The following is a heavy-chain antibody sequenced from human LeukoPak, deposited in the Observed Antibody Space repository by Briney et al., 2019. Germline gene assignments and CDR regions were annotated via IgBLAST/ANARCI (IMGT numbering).Heavy chain of an antibody. CDR2: IYYSGTT. D-gene: IGHD6-13*01. CDR1: GDSISSSNSYY. J-gene: IGHJ4*02. CDR3: ATYSSSWYWIY. Sequence: SGTLSLTCTVSGDSISSSNSYYWGWIRQPPGKGLEWIGSIYYSGTTYYNPSLKSRVTISVDTSKNQFSLKLSSVTAADTAVYYSATYSSSWYWIYWGQGILVTVSS. V-gene: IGHV4-39*01.